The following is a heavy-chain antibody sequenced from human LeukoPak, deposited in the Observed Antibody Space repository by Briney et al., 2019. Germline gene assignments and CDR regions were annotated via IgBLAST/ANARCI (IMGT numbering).Heavy chain of an antibody. CDR3: ARVKFGESDAFDI. CDR1: GDSVSSNSAT. J-gene: IGHJ3*02. V-gene: IGHV6-1*01. D-gene: IGHD3-10*01. CDR2: TYYRSKWYN. Sequence: SQTLSLTCAISGDSVSSNSATWNWIRQSQSRGLEWLGRTYYRSKWYNDYAVSVKSRITINPDTSKNQFSLQLNSVTPEDTAVYYCARVKFGESDAFDIWGQGTMVTVSS.